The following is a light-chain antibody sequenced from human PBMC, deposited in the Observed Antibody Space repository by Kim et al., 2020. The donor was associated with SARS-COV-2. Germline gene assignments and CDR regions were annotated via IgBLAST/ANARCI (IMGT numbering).Light chain of an antibody. CDR2: YDT. CDR1: NIGSKS. Sequence: APAETSRISCGGNNIGSKSVNWYKEKPAQAPVRVIYYDTNRPSGIPERFSASNSGNTASLTISRVEAGDEADYYCQVWDTGSAHVVFGGGTQLTVL. J-gene: IGLJ2*01. CDR3: QVWDTGSAHVV. V-gene: IGLV3-21*01.